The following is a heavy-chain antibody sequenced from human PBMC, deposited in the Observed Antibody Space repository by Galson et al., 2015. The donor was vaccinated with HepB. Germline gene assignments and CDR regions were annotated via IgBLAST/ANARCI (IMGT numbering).Heavy chain of an antibody. J-gene: IGHJ3*02. CDR2: IIPILGIA. CDR3: ARGHGSGSYYNVLAFDI. D-gene: IGHD3-10*01. V-gene: IGHV1-69*04. Sequence: SVKVSCKASGGTFSSYAISWVRQAPGQGLEWMGRIIPILGIANYAQKFQGRVTFTADKSTSTAYMELSSLRSEDTAVYYCARGHGSGSYYNVLAFDIWGQGTMVTVSS. CDR1: GGTFSSYA.